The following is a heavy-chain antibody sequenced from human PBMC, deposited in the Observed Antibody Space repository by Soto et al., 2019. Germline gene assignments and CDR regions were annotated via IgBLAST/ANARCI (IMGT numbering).Heavy chain of an antibody. CDR2: ISAYNGNT. Sequence: QVQLVQSGAEVKKPGASVKVSCKASGYTFTSYGISWVRQAPGQGLEWMGWISAYNGNTNYAQKLQGRVTMTTDTSTSTAYMELTSLRSDDTAVYYCAIRAYCSGGSCYSKIIDYWGQGTLVTVSS. CDR1: GYTFTSYG. D-gene: IGHD2-15*01. V-gene: IGHV1-18*04. J-gene: IGHJ4*02. CDR3: AIRAYCSGGSCYSKIIDY.